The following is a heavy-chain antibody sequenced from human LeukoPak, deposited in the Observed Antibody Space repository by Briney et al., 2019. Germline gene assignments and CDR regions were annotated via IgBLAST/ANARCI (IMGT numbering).Heavy chain of an antibody. D-gene: IGHD6-6*01. Sequence: SETLSLTCTVSGGSITSSSYYWGWIRQPPGKGLEWIGSIYYSGSTNYNPSLKSRVTISVDTSKNQFSLKLSSVTAAGTAVYYCASIEYSSSPSGYYFDYWGQGTLVTVSS. CDR1: GGSITSSSYY. CDR3: ASIEYSSSPSGYYFDY. J-gene: IGHJ4*02. CDR2: IYYSGST. V-gene: IGHV4-39*01.